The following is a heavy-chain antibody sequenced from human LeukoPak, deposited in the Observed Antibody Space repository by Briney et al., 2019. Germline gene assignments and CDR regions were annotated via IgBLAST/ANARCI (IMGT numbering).Heavy chain of an antibody. CDR2: MNPNSGNT. CDR3: ARGRRGRSSWYQNWFDP. CDR1: GYTFTSYD. V-gene: IGHV1-8*01. D-gene: IGHD6-13*01. J-gene: IGHJ5*02. Sequence: EASVKVSCKASGYTFTSYDINWVRQATGQGLEWMGWMNPNSGNTGYAQKFQGRVTMTRNTSISTAYMELSSLRSEDTAVYYCARGRRGRSSWYQNWFDPWGQGTLVTVSS.